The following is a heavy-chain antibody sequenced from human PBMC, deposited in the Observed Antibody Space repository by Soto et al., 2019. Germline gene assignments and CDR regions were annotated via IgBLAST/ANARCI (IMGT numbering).Heavy chain of an antibody. CDR3: AKRAAGTGAYSDT. CDR1: GFSFSFASHA. Sequence: QVQLVESGGGVVQPGRSLRLSCVASGFSFSFASHALNCVRQAQGKGLEWVAVISFDGGNKFYADSVKGRFTISRDNSKNTLYLEMSSLRPDDTAVYYCAKRAAGTGAYSDTWGQGNLVSVSS. CDR2: ISFDGGNK. V-gene: IGHV3-30-3*02. J-gene: IGHJ5*02. D-gene: IGHD1-1*01.